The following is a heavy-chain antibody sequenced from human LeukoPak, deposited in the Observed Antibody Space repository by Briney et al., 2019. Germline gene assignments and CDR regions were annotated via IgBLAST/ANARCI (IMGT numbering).Heavy chain of an antibody. D-gene: IGHD3-16*01. CDR1: GFSLSTTRVG. J-gene: IGHJ4*02. Sequence: ASGPTLVNPTQTLTLTCTFSGFSLSTTRVGVDLIRQPPGKALEWLALIYWDDDKYYRPSLKSRLNIAKDTSKNQVVLTMTNMDPVDTATYYCAHRLGLWGLDSWGQGTLVTVSS. CDR3: AHRLGLWGLDS. V-gene: IGHV2-5*02. CDR2: IYWDDDK.